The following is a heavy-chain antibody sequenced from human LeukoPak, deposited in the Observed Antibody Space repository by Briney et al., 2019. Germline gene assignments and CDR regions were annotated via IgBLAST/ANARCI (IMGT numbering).Heavy chain of an antibody. CDR2: ISYDGSTK. CDR1: GFTFSTSA. V-gene: IGHV3-30-3*01. J-gene: IGHJ4*02. Sequence: GRSLRLSCAASGFTFSTSAMHWVRQAPGKGLEWVAVISYDGSTKLYADSVKGRFTISRDNSKNTLDLQMNSLGAEDTAVYYCASRPPYGGLDHWGQGALVTVSS. CDR3: ASRPPYGGLDH. D-gene: IGHD3-16*01.